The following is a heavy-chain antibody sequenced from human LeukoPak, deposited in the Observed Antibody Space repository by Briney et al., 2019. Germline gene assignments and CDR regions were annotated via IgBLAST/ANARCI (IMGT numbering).Heavy chain of an antibody. V-gene: IGHV5-51*01. CDR1: GYSFTSYW. D-gene: IGHD4-11*01. CDR2: IYPGDSDT. Sequence: GESLKISCKGSGYSFTSYWIGWVRQMPGKGLEWMGIIYPGDSDTRYSPSFQGQVTISADKSISTAYLQWSSLKASDTAMYYCARGSGHDYSNYVWFDPWGQGTLVTVSS. J-gene: IGHJ5*02. CDR3: ARGSGHDYSNYVWFDP.